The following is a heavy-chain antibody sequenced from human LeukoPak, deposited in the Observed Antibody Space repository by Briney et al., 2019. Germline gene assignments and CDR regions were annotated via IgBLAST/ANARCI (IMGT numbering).Heavy chain of an antibody. Sequence: ASVKVSCKVSGYTLTELSMHWVRQAPGKGLEWMGGFDPEDGETIYAQKFQGRVTTTEDTSTDTAYMELSSLRSEDTAVYYCATESGLRYFDWLFHWGQGTLVTVSS. D-gene: IGHD3-9*01. J-gene: IGHJ5*02. CDR1: GYTLTELS. CDR2: FDPEDGET. CDR3: ATESGLRYFDWLFH. V-gene: IGHV1-24*01.